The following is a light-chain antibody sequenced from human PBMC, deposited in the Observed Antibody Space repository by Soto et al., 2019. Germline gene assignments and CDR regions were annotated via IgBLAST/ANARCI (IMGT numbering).Light chain of an antibody. CDR3: QHYDGN. CDR1: QNINNW. V-gene: IGKV1-5*01. CDR2: DAS. Sequence: TQMTQSPSTLSVSVGDRVTLTCRASQNINNWSAWYQQKPGKAPKVLSYDASSLERGLPSRFSDGGSGTEFTLAIGSLQPDDFATYYCQHYDGNFGPGTKVDIK. J-gene: IGKJ3*01.